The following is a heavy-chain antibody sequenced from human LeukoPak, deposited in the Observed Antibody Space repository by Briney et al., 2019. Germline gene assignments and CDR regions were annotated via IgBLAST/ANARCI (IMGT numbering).Heavy chain of an antibody. D-gene: IGHD6-13*01. CDR2: INPSGGGT. Sequence: ASVKVSCKASGYTFTSYSMHWVRLAPGQGLEWMGLINPSGGGTSYPQKFQGRVTVTRDTSTSTVYMEVSSLRSEDTAVYYCARALRRGLAAAGLDYWGQGTLVTVSS. CDR3: ARALRRGLAAAGLDY. CDR1: GYTFTSYS. V-gene: IGHV1-46*01. J-gene: IGHJ4*02.